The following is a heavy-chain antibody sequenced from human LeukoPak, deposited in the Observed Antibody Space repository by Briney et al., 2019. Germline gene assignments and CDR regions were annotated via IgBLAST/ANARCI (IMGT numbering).Heavy chain of an antibody. CDR2: TYYRSKWYF. Sequence: SQTLSLTCAISGDNVFHNNAAWNWIRQSPSRGLEWLGKTYYRSKWYFDYAVSVEGRITINVDTSKNLFSLQLTSVTPEDTAVYHCAREGPAFDIWGQGTMVTVSS. J-gene: IGHJ3*02. CDR1: GDNVFHNNAA. V-gene: IGHV6-1*01. CDR3: AREGPAFDI.